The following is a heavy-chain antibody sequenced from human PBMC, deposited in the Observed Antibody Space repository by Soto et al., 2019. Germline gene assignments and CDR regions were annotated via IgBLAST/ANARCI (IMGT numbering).Heavy chain of an antibody. Sequence: GESLKISCAASGFTFSSYAMSWVRQAPGKGLEWVSAISGSGGSTYYADSVKGRFTISRDNSKNTLYLQMNSLRAEDTAVYYCAKLSLSGYGSGSYYYWGQGTLVTVSS. CDR1: GFTFSSYA. V-gene: IGHV3-23*01. CDR2: ISGSGGST. J-gene: IGHJ4*02. CDR3: AKLSLSGYGSGSYYY. D-gene: IGHD3-10*01.